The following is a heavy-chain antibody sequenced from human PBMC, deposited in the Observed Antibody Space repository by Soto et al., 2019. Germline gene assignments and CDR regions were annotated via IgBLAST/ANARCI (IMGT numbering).Heavy chain of an antibody. CDR1: GYTFTSYG. V-gene: IGHV1-18*01. D-gene: IGHD6-6*01. J-gene: IGHJ6*02. CDR2: ISAYNGNT. Sequence: QVQLVQSGAEVKKPGASVKVSCKASGYTFTSYGISWVRQAPGQGLEWMGWISAYNGNTNYAQKLQGRVTMTTDTSTSTAYMELRSLRSGDTAVYYCARMRQLGGPGYYGMDVWGQGTTVTVSS. CDR3: ARMRQLGGPGYYGMDV.